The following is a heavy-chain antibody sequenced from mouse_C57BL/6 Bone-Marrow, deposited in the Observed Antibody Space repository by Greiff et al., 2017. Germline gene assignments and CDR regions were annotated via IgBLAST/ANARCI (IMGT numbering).Heavy chain of an antibody. CDR1: GFTFSDYG. Sequence: EVHLVESGGGLVKPGGSLKLSCAASGFTFSDYGMHWVRQAPEKGLEWVAYISSGSSTIYYADTVKGRFTISRDNAKNTLFLQMTSLRSEDTAMYYCARRRIIVTDWYFDVWGTGTTVTVSS. V-gene: IGHV5-17*01. CDR3: ARRRIIVTDWYFDV. CDR2: ISSGSSTI. D-gene: IGHD2-5*01. J-gene: IGHJ1*03.